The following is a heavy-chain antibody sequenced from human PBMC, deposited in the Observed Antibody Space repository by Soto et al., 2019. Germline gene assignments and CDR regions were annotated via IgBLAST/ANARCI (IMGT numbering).Heavy chain of an antibody. CDR3: AKDSSGYGGKHYYYYYGMDV. D-gene: IGHD5-12*01. Sequence: GGSLRLSCAASGFTFSSYAMSWVRQAPGKGLEWVSAISGSGGSTYYADSVKGRFTISRDNSKNTLYLQMNSLRAEDTAVYYYAKDSSGYGGKHYYYYYGMDVWGQGTTVTVSS. CDR1: GFTFSSYA. CDR2: ISGSGGST. J-gene: IGHJ6*02. V-gene: IGHV3-23*01.